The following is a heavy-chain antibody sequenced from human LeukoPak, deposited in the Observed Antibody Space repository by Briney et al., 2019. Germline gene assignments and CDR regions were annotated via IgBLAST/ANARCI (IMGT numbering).Heavy chain of an antibody. CDR3: ARVEETAHHKGGYNWFDP. Sequence: GASVKVSCKASGYTFTGSYMHWVRQAPGQGLEWMGRINPNSGGTNYAQKFQGRVTMTRDTSISTAYMELSRLRSDDTAVYYCARVEETAHHKGGYNWFDPWGQGTLVTVSS. D-gene: IGHD5-18*01. J-gene: IGHJ5*02. CDR1: GYTFTGSY. CDR2: INPNSGGT. V-gene: IGHV1-2*06.